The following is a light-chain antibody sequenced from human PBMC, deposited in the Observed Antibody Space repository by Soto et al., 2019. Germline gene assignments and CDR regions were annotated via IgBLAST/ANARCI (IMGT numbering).Light chain of an antibody. CDR3: QQRNNWPWT. CDR1: QSVSSY. CDR2: EGS. V-gene: IGKV3-11*01. J-gene: IGKJ1*01. Sequence: DIVLTQSPATLSLSPGQTATLSCRASQSVSSYLAWYQQKAGRAPRLLIYEGSNRATGIPTRFSGSGSGTDFTLTISGLEPEDFAVYYCQQRNNWPWTFGQGTKVDIK.